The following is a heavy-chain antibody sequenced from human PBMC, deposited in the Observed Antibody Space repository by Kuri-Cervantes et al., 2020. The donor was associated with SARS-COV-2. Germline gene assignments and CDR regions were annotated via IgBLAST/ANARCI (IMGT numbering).Heavy chain of an antibody. D-gene: IGHD6-19*01. CDR1: GGSFSGYY. Sequence: GSLRLSCAVYGGSFSGYYWSWIRQPPGKGLEWIGEINHSGSTNYNPSLKSRVTISVDTSKNQFSLKLSSVTAADTAVYYCAKPVAGAYYYYYYGMDVWGQGTTVTVSS. CDR2: INHSGST. J-gene: IGHJ6*02. CDR3: AKPVAGAYYYYYYGMDV. V-gene: IGHV4-34*01.